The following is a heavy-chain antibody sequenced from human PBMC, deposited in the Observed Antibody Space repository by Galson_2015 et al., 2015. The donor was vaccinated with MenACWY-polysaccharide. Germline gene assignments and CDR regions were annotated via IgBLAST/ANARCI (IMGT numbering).Heavy chain of an antibody. CDR2: ISYDGSNK. J-gene: IGHJ4*02. CDR3: ARGSRILELLLLVY. Sequence: SLRLSCAASGFTFSSYGMHWVRQAPGKGLEWVAVISYDGSNKYYADSVKGRFTISRDNSKNTLYLQMNSLRAEDTAVYYCARGSRILELLLLVYWGQGALVTLSS. V-gene: IGHV3-30*03. D-gene: IGHD3-3*01. CDR1: GFTFSSYG.